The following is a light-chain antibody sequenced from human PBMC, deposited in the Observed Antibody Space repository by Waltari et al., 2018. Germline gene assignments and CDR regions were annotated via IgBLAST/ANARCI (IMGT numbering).Light chain of an antibody. CDR3: CSFAGNYTLL. CDR2: DVD. V-gene: IGLV2-11*01. J-gene: IGLJ2*01. Sequence: QSALTQPRSVSGSPGPSVTLSCTGTSSDVGRYDYLSWYQQHPGKAPKLIISDVDKRPSGVSDRFSGSKSGNTASLTISGLQIDDEATYYCCSFAGNYTLLFGGGTNLTVL. CDR1: SSDVGRYDY.